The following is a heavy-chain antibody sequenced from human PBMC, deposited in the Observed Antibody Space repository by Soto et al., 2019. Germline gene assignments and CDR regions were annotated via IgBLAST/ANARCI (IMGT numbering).Heavy chain of an antibody. V-gene: IGHV4-34*01. J-gene: IGHJ4*02. D-gene: IGHD6-13*01. CDR2: INHSGST. CDR1: GGSFSGYY. CDR3: ARGRRAAAGLRMAAFY. Sequence: SETLSLTCAVYGGSFSGYYWSWIRQPPGKGLEWIGEINHSGSTNYNPSLKSRVTISVDTSKNQFSLKLSSVTAADTAVYYRARGRRAAAGLRMAAFYWGQGTLVTVSS.